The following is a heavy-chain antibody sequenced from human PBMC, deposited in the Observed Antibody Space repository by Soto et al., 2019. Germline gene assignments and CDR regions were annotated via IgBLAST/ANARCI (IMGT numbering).Heavy chain of an antibody. CDR1: GGSISSGGYY. D-gene: IGHD3-22*01. J-gene: IGHJ6*02. Sequence: QVQLQESGPGLVKPSQTLSLTCTVSGGSISSGGYYWSWIRQHPGKGLEWIGYIYYSGSTYYNPSRKSRVTISVDTSKKQFSLKMSSVTAADTAVYYCARHNYDSSGTAVDVWGQVTTVTVSS. CDR3: ARHNYDSSGTAVDV. V-gene: IGHV4-31*03. CDR2: IYYSGST.